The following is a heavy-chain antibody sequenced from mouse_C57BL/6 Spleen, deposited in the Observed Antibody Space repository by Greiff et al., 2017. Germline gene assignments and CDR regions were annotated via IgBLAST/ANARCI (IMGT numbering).Heavy chain of an antibody. D-gene: IGHD1-1*02. Sequence: EVQLKQSGPGLVKPSQSLSLTCSVTGYSITSGYYWNWIRQFPGNKLEWMGNISYDGSNNYNPSLKNRIPITRDTSKNQFFLTFNTVTTEDTATYYCARGLVYAMDYWGQGTSVTVSS. CDR2: ISYDGSN. J-gene: IGHJ4*01. V-gene: IGHV3-6*01. CDR3: ARGLVYAMDY. CDR1: GYSITSGYY.